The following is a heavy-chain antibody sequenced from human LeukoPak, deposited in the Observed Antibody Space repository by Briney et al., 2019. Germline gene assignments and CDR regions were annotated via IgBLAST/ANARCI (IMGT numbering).Heavy chain of an antibody. Sequence: PSETLSLTCAVYGGSFSGYYWSWIRQPPGKGLEWIGEINHNGSTNCNPSLKSRVTISVDTSKNQFSLKLSSVTAADTAVYYCASSGTSNWGQGTLVTVSS. J-gene: IGHJ4*02. D-gene: IGHD1-7*01. V-gene: IGHV4-34*01. CDR2: INHNGST. CDR1: GGSFSGYY. CDR3: ASSGTSN.